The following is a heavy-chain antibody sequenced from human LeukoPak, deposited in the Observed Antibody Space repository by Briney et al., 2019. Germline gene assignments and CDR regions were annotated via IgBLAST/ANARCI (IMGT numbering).Heavy chain of an antibody. CDR3: AKDLSGGSQYYFDY. J-gene: IGHJ4*02. CDR2: IWYDGSNK. CDR1: GFTFSSYG. D-gene: IGHD2-15*01. Sequence: GGSLRLSCAASGFTFSSYGMHWVRQAPGKGLEWVAVIWYDGSNKYYADSVKGRFTISRENSKDTLYLQMNSLRAEDTAVYYCAKDLSGGSQYYFDYWGQGTLVTVSS. V-gene: IGHV3-33*06.